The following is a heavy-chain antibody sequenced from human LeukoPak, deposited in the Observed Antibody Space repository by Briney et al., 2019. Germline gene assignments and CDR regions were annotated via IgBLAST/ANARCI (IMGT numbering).Heavy chain of an antibody. CDR3: ATASGGGSYYDTIDY. CDR1: GYTLTLYY. V-gene: IGHV1-2*02. D-gene: IGHD1-26*01. Sequence: ASVKVSCKASGYTLTLYYMHWVRQAPGQGLEWMGWINPNSGGTNYAQKFQGRVTMTRDTSISTAYMELSRLRSDDTAVYYCATASGGGSYYDTIDYWGQGTLVTVSS. J-gene: IGHJ4*02. CDR2: INPNSGGT.